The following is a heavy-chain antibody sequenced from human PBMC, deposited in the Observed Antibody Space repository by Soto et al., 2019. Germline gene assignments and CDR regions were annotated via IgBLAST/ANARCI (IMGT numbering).Heavy chain of an antibody. J-gene: IGHJ5*02. CDR2: INTDGSKT. CDR3: ATVATNSYNWLDP. D-gene: IGHD5-12*01. Sequence: EVQLVESGGTLVQPGGSLRLSCAASGFTFSTFWMHWVRQAPGKGLVWVSRINTDGSKTTYAASVKGRFTISRDNAKNTLYLQMDSLRAEDTAVYYCATVATNSYNWLDPWGQETLVTVSS. V-gene: IGHV3-74*01. CDR1: GFTFSTFW.